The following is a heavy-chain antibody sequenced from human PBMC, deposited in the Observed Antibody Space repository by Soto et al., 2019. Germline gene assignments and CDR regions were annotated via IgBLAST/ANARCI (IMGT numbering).Heavy chain of an antibody. V-gene: IGHV1-8*01. Sequence: ASLKVSCKASGYTFTSYDINWVRQATGQGLEWMGWMNPNSGNTGYAQKFQGRVTMTRNTSISTAYMELSSLRSEDTAVYYCARGHNPHYDFWSGYYPFDYWGQGTLVTVSS. J-gene: IGHJ4*02. CDR2: MNPNSGNT. CDR3: ARGHNPHYDFWSGYYPFDY. D-gene: IGHD3-3*01. CDR1: GYTFTSYD.